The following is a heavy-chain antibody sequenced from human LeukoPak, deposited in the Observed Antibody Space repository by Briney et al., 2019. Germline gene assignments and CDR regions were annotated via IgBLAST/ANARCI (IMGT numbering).Heavy chain of an antibody. J-gene: IGHJ5*02. CDR3: ARRLLDGDYGWFDP. V-gene: IGHV1-69*13. CDR2: IIPIFGTA. CDR1: GGTFSSYA. Sequence: SVKVSCKASGGTFSSYAISWVRQAPGQGLGWMGGIIPIFGTANYAQKFQGRVTITADESTSTAYMELSSLRSEDAAVYYCARRLLDGDYGWFDPWGQGTLVTVSS. D-gene: IGHD4-17*01.